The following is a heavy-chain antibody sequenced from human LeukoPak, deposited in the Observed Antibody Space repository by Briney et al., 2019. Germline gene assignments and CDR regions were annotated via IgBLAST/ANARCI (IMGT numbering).Heavy chain of an antibody. D-gene: IGHD5-18*01. CDR2: IIPILAIT. CDR3: ARVSGYSYGPYYFDY. V-gene: IGHV1-69*04. CDR1: GDTFSIYA. J-gene: IGHJ4*02. Sequence: SVKVSCKAPGDTFSIYAISWVRQAPGQGLEWMGRIIPILAITNYAQRFQGRVTITADKSTSTAYMELSSLGSEDTAVYYCARVSGYSYGPYYFDYWGQGTLVTVSS.